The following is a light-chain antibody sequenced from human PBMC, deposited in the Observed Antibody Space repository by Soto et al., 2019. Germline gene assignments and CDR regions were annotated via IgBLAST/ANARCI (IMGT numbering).Light chain of an antibody. J-gene: IGLJ1*01. V-gene: IGLV1-51*01. CDR1: SSNIGNNY. Sequence: QSVLTQPPSVSASPGQKVTISCSGSSSNIGNNYVSWYQQLPATAPTLLIYDNNKPPSGIPYRFSCSNAGTSATPGITGLHKGDEDDYYCGAWDSSLSAYVFGTGTKLTVL. CDR3: GAWDSSLSAYV. CDR2: DNN.